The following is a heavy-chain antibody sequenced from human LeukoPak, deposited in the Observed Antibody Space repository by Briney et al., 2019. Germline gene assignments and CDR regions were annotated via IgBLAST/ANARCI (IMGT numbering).Heavy chain of an antibody. D-gene: IGHD6-19*01. CDR1: GYTFTSYG. V-gene: IGHV1-18*01. CDR3: AKDIRSGCYLCAFDM. Sequence: ASVKVSCKASGYTFTSYGISWVRQAPGQGLEWMGWISAYNGNTNYAQKLQGRVTMTTDTSTGTAYMELRSLRSDDTAVYYCAKDIRSGCYLCAFDMWGQGTRVTVSS. J-gene: IGHJ3*02. CDR2: ISAYNGNT.